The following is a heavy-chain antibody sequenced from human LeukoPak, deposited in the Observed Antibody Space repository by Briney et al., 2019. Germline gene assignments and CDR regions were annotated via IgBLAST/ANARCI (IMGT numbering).Heavy chain of an antibody. CDR3: AKATIAAAGYFDY. CDR1: GFTFSSYW. J-gene: IGHJ4*02. CDR2: IKQDGSEK. V-gene: IGHV3-7*03. D-gene: IGHD6-13*01. Sequence: TGGSLRLSCAASGFTFSSYWMSWVRQAPGKGLEWVANIKQDGSEKYYVDSVKGRFTISRDNAKNSLYLQMNSLRAEDTALYYCAKATIAAAGYFDYWGQGTLVTVSS.